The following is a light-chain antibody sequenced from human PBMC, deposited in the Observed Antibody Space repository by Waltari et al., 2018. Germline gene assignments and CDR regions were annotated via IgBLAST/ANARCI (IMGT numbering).Light chain of an antibody. CDR3: QTGGHGTWV. V-gene: IGLV4-69*01. CDR1: SGHSNNI. J-gene: IGLJ3*02. Sequence: QLVVTQSPSASASLGASVKLTCTLSSGHSNNIIAWLQQRPEKGPRYLMQVNSDGSHIRGDGIPDRFSGSSSGAERYLTISSLQSEDEADYYCQTGGHGTWVFGGVTKLTVL. CDR2: VNSDGSH.